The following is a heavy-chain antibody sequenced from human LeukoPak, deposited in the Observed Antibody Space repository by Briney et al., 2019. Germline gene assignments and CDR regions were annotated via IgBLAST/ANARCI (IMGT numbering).Heavy chain of an antibody. D-gene: IGHD3-22*01. V-gene: IGHV4-31*03. CDR3: ARGGDYYDSSGPSGYFDL. Sequence: PSETLSLTCTVSGGSISSGGYYWSWIRQHPGKGLEWIGYIYYSGSTYYNPSLKSRVTISVDTSKNQFSLKLSSVTAADTAVYYCARGGDYYDSSGPSGYFDLWGHGTLVTVSS. J-gene: IGHJ2*01. CDR1: GGSISSGGYY. CDR2: IYYSGST.